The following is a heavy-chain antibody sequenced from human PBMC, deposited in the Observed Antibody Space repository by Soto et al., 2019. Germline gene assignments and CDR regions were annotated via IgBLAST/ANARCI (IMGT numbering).Heavy chain of an antibody. D-gene: IGHD3-10*01. V-gene: IGHV3-53*01. J-gene: IGHJ4*02. CDR1: GFTVGNNY. CDR3: AKDGRGSGSHYNSCGY. Sequence: EVQLVESGGGLIQPGGSLKLSCAASGFTVGNNYMSWVRQAPGTGLEWVSLIYSTGTTKYADSVKGRFTVSRDNAKNTLYLQMTSLRAEDTAVYYCAKDGRGSGSHYNSCGYWGQGTLVTVSS. CDR2: IYSTGTT.